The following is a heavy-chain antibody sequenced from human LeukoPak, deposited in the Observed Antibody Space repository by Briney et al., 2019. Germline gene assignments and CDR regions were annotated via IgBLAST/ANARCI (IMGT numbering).Heavy chain of an antibody. V-gene: IGHV1-2*02. J-gene: IGHJ4*02. CDR3: ARVHVDTAYPFPFCY. D-gene: IGHD5-18*01. CDR1: GYTFTGYY. CDR2: INPNSGGT. Sequence: ASVKVSCKASGYTFTGYYMHWVRQAPGQGLEWMGWINPNSGGTNYAQKFQGRVTMTRDTSISTAYMELSRLRSDDTAVYYCARVHVDTAYPFPFCYWGQGTLVTVSS.